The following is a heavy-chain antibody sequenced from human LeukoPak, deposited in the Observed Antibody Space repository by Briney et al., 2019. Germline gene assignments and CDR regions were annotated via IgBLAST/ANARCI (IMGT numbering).Heavy chain of an antibody. V-gene: IGHV4-61*01. CDR3: ARGIRTGYGY. J-gene: IGHJ4*02. Sequence: SETLSLTCSVSGGSVSSGNYYWSWIRQPPGKGLEWIGHVDYSGSTSYNPSLKRRVTISLDTSKNQFSLKVVYLTAADTAVYYCARGIRTGYGYWGQGTLVSVSS. CDR2: VDYSGST. D-gene: IGHD1-1*01. CDR1: GGSVSSGNYY.